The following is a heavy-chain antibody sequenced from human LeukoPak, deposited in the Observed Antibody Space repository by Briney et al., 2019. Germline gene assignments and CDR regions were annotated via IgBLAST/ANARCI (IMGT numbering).Heavy chain of an antibody. CDR2: VSYRGST. CDR1: GGPITGYY. J-gene: IGHJ4*02. V-gene: IGHV4-59*08. Sequence: PSETLSLTCTVFGGPITGYYWSWIRQPPGKGLEWIGYVSYRGSTNYNPSLKSRVTISVDTSKNQFSLELNSVTAADTAVYYCARRGAAGQFDYWGQGTLVTVSS. CDR3: ARRGAAGQFDY. D-gene: IGHD6-13*01.